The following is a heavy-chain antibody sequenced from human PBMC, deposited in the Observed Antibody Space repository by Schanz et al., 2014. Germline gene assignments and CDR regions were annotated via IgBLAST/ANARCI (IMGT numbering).Heavy chain of an antibody. Sequence: QGLLVQSGGEVKKPGASVKVSCKASGYTFTGYHMHWVRQAPGQGLEWMGRINPNSGIPTYAQGFTGRFVFSLDTSVGTAYLQISSLKTEDTAVYYCARDGGAYWGQGTLVTVSS. CDR2: INPNSGIP. J-gene: IGHJ4*02. CDR3: ARDGGAY. V-gene: IGHV7-4-1*02. CDR1: GYTFTGYH. D-gene: IGHD3-3*01.